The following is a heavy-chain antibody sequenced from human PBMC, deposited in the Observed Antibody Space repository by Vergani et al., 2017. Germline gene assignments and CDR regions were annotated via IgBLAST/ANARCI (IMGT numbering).Heavy chain of an antibody. Sequence: EVQLVESGGGLVQPGRSLRLSCAASGFTFDDYAMHWVRQAPGKGLEWVSGISWNSGSIGYADSVKGRFTISRDNAKNSLYLQMNSLRAEDTALYYCACSGWAGDYWGQGTLVTVSS. V-gene: IGHV3-9*01. CDR2: ISWNSGSI. CDR3: ACSGWAGDY. D-gene: IGHD6-19*01. J-gene: IGHJ4*02. CDR1: GFTFDDYA.